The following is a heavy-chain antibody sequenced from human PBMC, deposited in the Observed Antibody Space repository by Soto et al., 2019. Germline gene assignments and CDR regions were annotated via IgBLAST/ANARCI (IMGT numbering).Heavy chain of an antibody. Sequence: VASVKVSCKASGYTFTSYYMHWVRQAPGQGLEWMGIINPSGGSTSYAQKFQGRVTMTRDTSTSTVYMELSSLRSEDTAVYYCARDLCSIDILTGYPQPTPHGVYYYYGMDVWGQGTTVTVSS. CDR3: ARDLCSIDILTGYPQPTPHGVYYYYGMDV. V-gene: IGHV1-46*01. J-gene: IGHJ6*02. CDR1: GYTFTSYY. D-gene: IGHD3-9*01. CDR2: INPSGGST.